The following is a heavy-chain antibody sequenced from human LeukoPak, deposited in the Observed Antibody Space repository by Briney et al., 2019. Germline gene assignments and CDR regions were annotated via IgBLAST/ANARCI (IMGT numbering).Heavy chain of an antibody. J-gene: IGHJ6*02. V-gene: IGHV1-69*13. CDR1: GGTFSSYA. CDR2: IIPIFGTA. D-gene: IGHD2-2*01. CDR3: ARDRQDVVVPAAFGGYYGMDV. Sequence: SVKLSCKASGGTFSSYAISWVRQAPRQGLEWMGGIIPIFGTANYAQKFQGRVTITADESTSTAYMELSSLRSEDTAVYYCARDRQDVVVPAAFGGYYGMDVWGQGTTVTVSS.